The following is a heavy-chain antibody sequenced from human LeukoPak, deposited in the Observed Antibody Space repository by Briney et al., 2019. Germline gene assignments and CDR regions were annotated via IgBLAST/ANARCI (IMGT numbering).Heavy chain of an antibody. CDR3: AKGKVVTGIDY. CDR1: GFTFSNCA. Sequence: AGGSLRLSCAASGFTFSNCAMSWVRQAPGKGLEWVSAISGGGGSTYYADSVKGRFTISRDNSKNTLYLQMNSLRAEDTAIYYCAKGKVVTGIDYWGQGTLVTVSS. D-gene: IGHD2-21*02. V-gene: IGHV3-23*01. CDR2: ISGGGGST. J-gene: IGHJ4*02.